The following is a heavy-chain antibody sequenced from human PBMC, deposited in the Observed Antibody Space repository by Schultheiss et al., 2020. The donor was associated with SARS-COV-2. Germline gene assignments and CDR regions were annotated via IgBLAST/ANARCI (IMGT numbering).Heavy chain of an antibody. CDR3: ARTLIVATITWFDP. D-gene: IGHD5-12*01. CDR1: GGSFSGYY. Sequence: SETLSLTCAVYGGSFSGYYWSWIRQPPGKGLEWIGYIYYSGSTNYNPSLKSRVTISVDTSKNQFSLKLSSVTAADTAVYYCARTLIVATITWFDPWGQGTLVTVSS. CDR2: IYYSGST. V-gene: IGHV4-34*01. J-gene: IGHJ5*02.